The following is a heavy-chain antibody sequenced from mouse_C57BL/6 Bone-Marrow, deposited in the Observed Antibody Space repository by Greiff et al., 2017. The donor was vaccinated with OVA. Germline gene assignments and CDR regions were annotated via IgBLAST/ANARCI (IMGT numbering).Heavy chain of an antibody. J-gene: IGHJ3*01. D-gene: IGHD4-1*01. CDR1: GYTFTSYG. V-gene: IGHV1-81*01. CDR3: ARRSGTGRFAY. CDR2: IYPRSGNT. Sequence: VKLMESGAELARPGASVKLSCKASGYTFTSYGISWVKQRTGQGLEWIGEIYPRSGNTYYNEKFKGKATLTADKSSSTAYMELRSLTSEDSAVYFCARRSGTGRFAYWGQGTLVTVSA.